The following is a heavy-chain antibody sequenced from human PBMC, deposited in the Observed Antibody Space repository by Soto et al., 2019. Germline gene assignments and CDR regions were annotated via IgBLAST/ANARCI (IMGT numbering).Heavy chain of an antibody. D-gene: IGHD6-19*01. CDR2: IYYSGST. Sequence: SETLSLTCTVSGGSISSYYWSWIRQPPGKGLEWIGYIYYSGSTNYNPSLKSRVTISVDTSKNQFSLKLSSVTAEDTAVYYCANRYSSGPYGEYFQHWGQGTLVTVSS. V-gene: IGHV4-59*12. CDR1: GGSISSYY. J-gene: IGHJ1*01. CDR3: ANRYSSGPYGEYFQH.